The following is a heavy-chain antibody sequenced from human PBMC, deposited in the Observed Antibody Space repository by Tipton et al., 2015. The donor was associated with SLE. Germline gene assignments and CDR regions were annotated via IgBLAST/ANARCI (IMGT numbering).Heavy chain of an antibody. J-gene: IGHJ4*02. CDR1: GGSISDSSHY. Sequence: TLSLTCTVSGGSISDSSHYWVWIRQSPGKGLEWIGYIYYTGSANYNPSLKSRVTMSVDTSKNQFSLKLSSVTAADTAVYYCARGGVATIRADYWGQGTLVTVSS. CDR2: IYYTGSA. D-gene: IGHD5-12*01. V-gene: IGHV4-61*05. CDR3: ARGGVATIRADY.